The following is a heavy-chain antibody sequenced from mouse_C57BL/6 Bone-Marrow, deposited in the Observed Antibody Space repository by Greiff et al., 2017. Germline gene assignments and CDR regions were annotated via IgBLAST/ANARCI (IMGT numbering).Heavy chain of an antibody. CDR2: IDPSDSYT. J-gene: IGHJ1*03. D-gene: IGHD2-3*01. Sequence: VQLQQPGAELVKPGASVKLSCKASGYTFTSYWMQWVKQRPGQGLEWIGEIDPSDSYTNYNQKFKGKATLTVDTSSSTAYMQLSSLPSEGSAVYDCAVWRWLIPYWYFDVWGTGTTVTVSA. CDR3: AVWRWLIPYWYFDV. V-gene: IGHV1-50*01. CDR1: GYTFTSYW.